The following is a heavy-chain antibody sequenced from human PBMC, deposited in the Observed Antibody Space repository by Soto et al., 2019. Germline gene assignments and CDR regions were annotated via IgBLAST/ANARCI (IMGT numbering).Heavy chain of an antibody. CDR1: GFTFDDYA. CDR3: AKGGNVFQQQRVSYYYYYMDV. Sequence: PGGSLRLSCAASGFTFDDYAMHWVRQAPGKGLEWVSGISWNSGSIGYADSVKGRFTISRDNAKNSLYLQMNSLRAEDTALYYCAKGGNVFQQQRVSYYYYYMDVWGKGTTVTVSS. CDR2: ISWNSGSI. V-gene: IGHV3-9*01. J-gene: IGHJ6*03. D-gene: IGHD6-13*01.